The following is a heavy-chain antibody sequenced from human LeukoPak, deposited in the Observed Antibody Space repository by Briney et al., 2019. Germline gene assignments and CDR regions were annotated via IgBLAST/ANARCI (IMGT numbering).Heavy chain of an antibody. CDR1: GYSISSGYQ. CDR2: IYHSGSA. V-gene: IGHV4-38-2*02. Sequence: SETLSLTCGVSGYSISSGYQWAWIRESPGKGLEWIGSIYHSGSAHYNPSLKSRVTISVETSKNQFSLNMYSVTAADTAVYYCARDPRWLTPDCTSTSCYENYFDPWGQGTLVTVSS. D-gene: IGHD2-2*01. CDR3: ARDPRWLTPDCTSTSCYENYFDP. J-gene: IGHJ5*02.